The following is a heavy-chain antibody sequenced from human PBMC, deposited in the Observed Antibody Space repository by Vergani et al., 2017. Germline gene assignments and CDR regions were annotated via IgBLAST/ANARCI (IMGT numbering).Heavy chain of an antibody. D-gene: IGHD1-26*01. CDR2: INPSGGST. CDR1: GYTFTSDY. V-gene: IGHV1-46*03. Sequence: QVQLVQSGAEVKKPGASVKVSCKASGYTFTSDYMHWVRQAPGQGLEWMGIINPSGGSTSYAQKFQGRVTMTRDTSTSTVYMALSSLRSADTAVYYCARAGGSYYHCDCVDGGGKRTTVTVSS. CDR3: ARAGGSYYHCDCVDG. J-gene: IGHJ6*03.